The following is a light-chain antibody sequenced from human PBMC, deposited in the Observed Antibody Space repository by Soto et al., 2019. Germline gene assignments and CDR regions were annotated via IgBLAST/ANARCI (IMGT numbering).Light chain of an antibody. J-gene: IGKJ1*01. CDR3: QPYGSSPRT. CDR1: QSVSSNY. V-gene: IGKV3-20*01. Sequence: EIVLTQSPGTLSLSPGERATLSCRASQSVSSNYLAWYQHKPGQAPRLLIYGVSRGATGIADRFTGSGSGTDFTLTISRLEPEDFAVYYCQPYGSSPRTFGQGTKVDIK. CDR2: GVS.